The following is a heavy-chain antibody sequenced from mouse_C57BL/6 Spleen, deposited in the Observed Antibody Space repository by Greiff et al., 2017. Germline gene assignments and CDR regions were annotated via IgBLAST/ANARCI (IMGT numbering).Heavy chain of an antibody. Sequence: QVPLQQSGPELVKPGASVKLSCKASGYTFTSSDINWVKQRPGQGLEWIGWIYPRDGSTKYNEKFKGKATLTVDTSSSTAYMELHSLTSEDSAVYFCARDLTTVVANYAMDYWGQGTSVTVSS. CDR1: GYTFTSSD. V-gene: IGHV1-85*01. CDR3: ARDLTTVVANYAMDY. CDR2: IYPRDGST. J-gene: IGHJ4*01. D-gene: IGHD1-1*01.